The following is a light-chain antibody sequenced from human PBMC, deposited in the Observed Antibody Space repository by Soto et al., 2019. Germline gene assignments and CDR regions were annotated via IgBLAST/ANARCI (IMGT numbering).Light chain of an antibody. J-gene: IGKJ4*01. Sequence: DIQMTQSPSSLSASVGYRVTITCHASQDISNYLNWYQQKPGKAPKLLIYDASNLETGVPSRFSGSGSGTDFTFTISSLQPEDIATYYCQQYDNLLPLTFGGGTKVDI. CDR2: DAS. CDR1: QDISNY. CDR3: QQYDNLLPLT. V-gene: IGKV1-33*01.